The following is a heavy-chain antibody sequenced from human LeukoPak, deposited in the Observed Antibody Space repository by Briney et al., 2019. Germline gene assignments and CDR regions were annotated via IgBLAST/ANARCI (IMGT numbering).Heavy chain of an antibody. CDR1: GGSITSSSYY. V-gene: IGHV4-39*07. Sequence: PSETLSLTCTVSGGSITSSSYYWGWIRQPPGKGLEWIGSIYYSGSTYYNPSLKSRVTISVDTSKNQFSLNLTSVTAADTAVYYCPRETVAEHAFDVWGQGTMVTVSS. D-gene: IGHD4-23*01. CDR3: PRETVAEHAFDV. J-gene: IGHJ3*01. CDR2: IYYSGST.